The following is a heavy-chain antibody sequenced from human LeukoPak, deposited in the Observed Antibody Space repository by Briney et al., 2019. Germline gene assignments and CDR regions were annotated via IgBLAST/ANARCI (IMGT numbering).Heavy chain of an antibody. Sequence: PGRSLRLSCAASGFTFSSYAMHWVRQAPGKGLEWVAVISYDGSNKYYADSVKGRFTISRDNSKNTLYLQMNSLRAEDTAVYYCAATMVRGVIKYYFDYWGQGTLVTVSS. CDR3: AATMVRGVIKYYFDY. CDR2: ISYDGSNK. J-gene: IGHJ4*02. V-gene: IGHV3-30-3*01. CDR1: GFTFSSYA. D-gene: IGHD3-10*01.